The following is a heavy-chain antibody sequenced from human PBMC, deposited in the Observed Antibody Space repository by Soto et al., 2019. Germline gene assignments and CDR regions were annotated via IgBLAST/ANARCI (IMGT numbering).Heavy chain of an antibody. Sequence: SETLSLTCTVSGGSISSYYWSWIRQPPGKGLEWIGYIYYSGSTNYNPSLKSRVTISVDTSKNQFSLKLSSVTAADTAVYYCARGGDGYNPPFDPWGQGTLVTVSS. V-gene: IGHV4-59*01. CDR2: IYYSGST. CDR3: ARGGDGYNPPFDP. CDR1: GGSISSYY. D-gene: IGHD5-12*01. J-gene: IGHJ5*02.